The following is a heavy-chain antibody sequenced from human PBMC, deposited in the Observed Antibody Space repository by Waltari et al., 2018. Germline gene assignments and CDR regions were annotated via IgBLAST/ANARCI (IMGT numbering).Heavy chain of an antibody. V-gene: IGHV1-3*01. CDR3: ARDNGVTIFGVVITGFGP. D-gene: IGHD3-3*01. J-gene: IGHJ5*02. Sequence: QVQLVQSGAEVKKPGASVKVSCKASGYTFTRYAMHWVRQAPGPRLEWMGWINAGNGNTKYSQKFQGRVTITRDTSASTAYMELSSLRSEDTAVYYCARDNGVTIFGVVITGFGPWGQGTLVTVSS. CDR2: INAGNGNT. CDR1: GYTFTRYA.